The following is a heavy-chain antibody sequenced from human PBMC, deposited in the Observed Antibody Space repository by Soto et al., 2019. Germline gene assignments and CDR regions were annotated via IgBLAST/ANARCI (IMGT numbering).Heavy chain of an antibody. V-gene: IGHV1-18*01. CDR2: ISGHNGNT. J-gene: IGHJ5*02. CDR1: GYTLTNYG. Sequence: QVQLVQSGDEVKKTGASVKVSCRASGYTLTNYGISWVRQAPGQGLFWMGWISGHNGNTLYAQKVQCRRTLTIDTSTNTAYMELMSLKIDDTAMYYSVRDWQPSPWGQGTLVTVSS. CDR3: VRDWQPSP.